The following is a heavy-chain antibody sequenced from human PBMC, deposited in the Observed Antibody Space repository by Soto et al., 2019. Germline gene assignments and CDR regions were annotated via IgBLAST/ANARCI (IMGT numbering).Heavy chain of an antibody. CDR3: ARDRREYYYGAGSYYLDY. CDR1: GGTFSSYA. Sequence: QVQLVQSGAEVKKPGSSVKVSCKASGGTFSSYAISWVRQAPGQGLEWMGGIIPIFGTANYAQKFQGRVTITADKSTSTAYRELSSLRSADTAVHYCARDRREYYYGAGSYYLDYWGQGTLVTVSS. J-gene: IGHJ4*02. V-gene: IGHV1-69*06. CDR2: IIPIFGTA. D-gene: IGHD3-10*01.